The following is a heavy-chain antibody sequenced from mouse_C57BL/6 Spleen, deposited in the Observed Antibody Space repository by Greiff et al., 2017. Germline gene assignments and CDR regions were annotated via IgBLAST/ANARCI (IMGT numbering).Heavy chain of an antibody. Sequence: DVKLVESGGGLVQPGESLKLSCESNEYEFPSHDMSWVRKTPEKRLELVAAINSDGGSTYYPDTMERRFIISRDNTKKTLYLQMSSLRSEDTALYYCARQRYYGSNWYFDVWGTGTTVTVSS. CDR3: ARQRYYGSNWYFDV. CDR2: INSDGGST. V-gene: IGHV5-2*01. CDR1: EYEFPSHD. J-gene: IGHJ1*03. D-gene: IGHD1-1*01.